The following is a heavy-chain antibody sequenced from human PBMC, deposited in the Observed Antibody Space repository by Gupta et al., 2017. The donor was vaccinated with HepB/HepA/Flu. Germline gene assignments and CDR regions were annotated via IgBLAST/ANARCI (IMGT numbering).Heavy chain of an antibody. CDR2: ISSSSSYI. CDR1: GFTFSSYS. V-gene: IGHV3-21*01. CDR3: ARENYDSSGYDVDY. J-gene: IGHJ4*02. D-gene: IGHD3-22*01. Sequence: EVQLVESGGGLVKPGGSLRLSCAASGFTFSSYSMNWVRQAPGKGLGWVSSISSSSSYIYYADSVKGRFTISRDNAKNSLYLQMNSLRAEDTAVYYCARENYDSSGYDVDYWGQGTLVTVSS.